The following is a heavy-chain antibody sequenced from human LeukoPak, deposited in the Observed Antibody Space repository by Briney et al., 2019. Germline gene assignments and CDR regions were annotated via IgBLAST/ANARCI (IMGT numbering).Heavy chain of an antibody. CDR3: ARGPRYFDY. V-gene: IGHV3-21*01. J-gene: IGHJ4*02. Sequence: GGSLRLSCAVSGFTFSSYIMNWVRQAPGKGLEWVSSISSSTIYIYYADSLKGRFTISRDNAKNSLYLQMNSLRAEDTAVYYCARGPRYFDYWGQGTLVTVSS. CDR2: ISSSTIYI. CDR1: GFTFSSYI.